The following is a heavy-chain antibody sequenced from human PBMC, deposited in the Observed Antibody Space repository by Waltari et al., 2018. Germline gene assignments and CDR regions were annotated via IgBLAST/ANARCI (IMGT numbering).Heavy chain of an antibody. CDR3: AREAAMATSDY. V-gene: IGHV1-69*08. Sequence: QVQLVQAGAEVKKPGSSVKVACKASGCTFRSHTISWGRQAPGQGLEWMGRVVPILGRGNCAQKFQGGVTITADKSTSTADMELSRLRSEDTAVYYCAREAAMATSDYWGQGTLVTVSS. CDR2: VVPILGRG. D-gene: IGHD5-18*01. CDR1: GCTFRSHT. J-gene: IGHJ4*02.